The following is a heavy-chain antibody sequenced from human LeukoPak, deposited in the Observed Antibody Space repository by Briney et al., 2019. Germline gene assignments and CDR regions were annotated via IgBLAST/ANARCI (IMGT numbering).Heavy chain of an antibody. CDR2: INHSGST. CDR1: GGSFSGYY. D-gene: IGHD3-16*02. V-gene: IGHV4-34*01. J-gene: IGHJ4*02. Sequence: SETLSLTCAVYGGSFSGYYWSWIRQPPGKGLEWIGEINHSGSTNYNPSLKSRVTISVDTSKNRFSLKLSSVTAADTAVYYCARGAPSYDYVWGSYRCPLDYWGQGTLVTVSS. CDR3: ARGAPSYDYVWGSYRCPLDY.